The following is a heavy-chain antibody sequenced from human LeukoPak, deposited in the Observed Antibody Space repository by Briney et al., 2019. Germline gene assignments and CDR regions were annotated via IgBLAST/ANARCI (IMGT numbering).Heavy chain of an antibody. V-gene: IGHV1-24*01. D-gene: IGHD3-10*01. J-gene: IGHJ2*01. CDR2: FDPEDGET. CDR3: ATARITMGRSYWYFDL. CDR1: GYTLTELS. Sequence: ASVKVSCKVSGYTLTELSMHWVRQAPGKGLEWMGGFDPEDGETIYAQKFQGRVTMTEDTSTDTAYMELSSLRSEGTAVYYCATARITMGRSYWYFDLWGRGTLVTVSS.